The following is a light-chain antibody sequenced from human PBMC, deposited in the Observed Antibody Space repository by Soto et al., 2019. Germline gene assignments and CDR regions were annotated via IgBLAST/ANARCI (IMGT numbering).Light chain of an antibody. J-gene: IGLJ1*01. CDR1: SSDVGKYNL. Sequence: QSVLTQPASVSGSPGQSITISCTGTSSDVGKYNLVSWYQHHPGKAPKLILYDVTQWPSGASNRFSGSKSGNTASLTIYGLRAEDDGAYYVAAYVCTVTFYVLGTGPIVTV. V-gene: IGLV2-23*02. CDR2: DVT. CDR3: AAYVCTVTFYV.